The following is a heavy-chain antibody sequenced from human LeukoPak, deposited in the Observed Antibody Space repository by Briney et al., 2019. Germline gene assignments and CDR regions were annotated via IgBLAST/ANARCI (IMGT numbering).Heavy chain of an antibody. CDR1: GFTFSGYG. V-gene: IGHV3-30*18. CDR3: AKEQWELIYY. J-gene: IGHJ4*02. Sequence: VGSLRLSCAASGFTFSGYGMHWVRQAPGKGLEWVAVISYDGSNKYYADSVKGRFTISRDTSKNTLYLPMNSLRAEDTAVYYRAKEQWELIYYWGQGTLVTVSS. D-gene: IGHD1-26*01. CDR2: ISYDGSNK.